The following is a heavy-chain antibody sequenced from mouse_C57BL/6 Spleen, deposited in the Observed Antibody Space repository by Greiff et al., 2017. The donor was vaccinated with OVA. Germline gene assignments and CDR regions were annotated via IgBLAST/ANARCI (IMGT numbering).Heavy chain of an antibody. V-gene: IGHV3-6*01. CDR3: ARDYYGSSDWYFDV. J-gene: IGHJ1*03. CDR1: GYSITSGYY. CDR2: ISYDGSN. Sequence: ESGPGLVKPSQSLSLTCSVPGYSITSGYYWNWIRQFPGNKLEWMGYISYDGSNNYNPSLKNRISITRDTSKNQFFLKLNSVTTEDTATYYCARDYYGSSDWYFDVWGTGTTVTVSS. D-gene: IGHD1-1*01.